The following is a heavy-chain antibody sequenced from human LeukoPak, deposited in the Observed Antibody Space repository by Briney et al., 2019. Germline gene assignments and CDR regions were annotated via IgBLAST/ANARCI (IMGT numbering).Heavy chain of an antibody. CDR2: INPSGGST. V-gene: IGHV1-46*03. J-gene: IGHJ3*02. CDR1: GFTFTSYY. Sequence: GASVKVSCKASGFTFTSYYMHWVRQAPGQGLEWMGIINPSGGSTSYPQKFQGRVTMTRDTSTSTVYMELSSLRSEDTAVYYCARVVRGAFDIWGQGTLVTDPS. CDR3: ARVVRGAFDI. D-gene: IGHD2-21*01.